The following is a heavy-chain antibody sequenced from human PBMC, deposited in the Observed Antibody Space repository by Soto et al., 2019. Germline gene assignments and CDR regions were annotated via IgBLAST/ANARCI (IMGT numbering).Heavy chain of an antibody. J-gene: IGHJ4*02. D-gene: IGHD6-13*01. CDR3: ARESIAAAAYHY. Sequence: QVQLVESGGGVVQPGRSLRLSCAASGFTFSSYAMHWVRQAPGKGLEWVAVISYDGSNKYYADSVKGRFTISRDNSKNTLYLQMNSLRAEDTAVYYCARESIAAAAYHYWVQGTLVTVSS. CDR2: ISYDGSNK. CDR1: GFTFSSYA. V-gene: IGHV3-30-3*01.